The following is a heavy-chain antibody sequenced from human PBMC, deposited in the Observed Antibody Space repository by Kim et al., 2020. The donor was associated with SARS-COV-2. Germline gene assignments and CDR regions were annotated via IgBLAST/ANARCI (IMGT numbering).Heavy chain of an antibody. CDR1: GFIFSNDC. CDR2: IRTRSACSTT. D-gene: IGHD5-18*01. CDR3: TTVPHTSTVPVCFD. Sequence: GGSLRLSCAASGFIFSNDCMNWVRQAPGKGLEWVGRIRTRSACSTTEDSAPAKGRVTIARAESKHTLYLQMNSLKNADTSVYSCTTVPHTSTVPVCFD. V-gene: IGHV3-15*01. J-gene: IGHJ4*01.